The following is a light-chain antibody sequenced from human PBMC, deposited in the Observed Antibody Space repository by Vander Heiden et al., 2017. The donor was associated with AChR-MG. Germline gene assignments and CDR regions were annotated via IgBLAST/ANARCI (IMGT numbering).Light chain of an antibody. CDR3: QRYNASPWS. Sequence: DIQMTQSPSTLSASAGDRVTITCRASQSVSYWLAWYQQKPGKAPKLLIYKASTLESGVPSRFSGSGSGTEFTLTISSLQPDDFATYFCQRYNASPWSFGRGTTVEI. CDR1: QSVSYW. CDR2: KAS. J-gene: IGKJ1*01. V-gene: IGKV1-5*03.